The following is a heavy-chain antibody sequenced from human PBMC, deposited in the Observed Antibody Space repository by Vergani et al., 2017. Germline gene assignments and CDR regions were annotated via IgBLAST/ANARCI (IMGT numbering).Heavy chain of an antibody. CDR3: ARDRELLRYYYYYGMDV. J-gene: IGHJ6*02. CDR1: GGTFSSYA. Sequence: QVQLVQSGAEVKKPGSSVKVSCKASGGTFSSYAISWVRQAPGQGLEWMGRIIPIFDTANYAQKFQGRVTITADESTSTAYMELSSLRSEDTAVYYCARDRELLRYYYYYGMDVWGQGTTVTVSS. CDR2: IIPIFDTA. V-gene: IGHV1-69*13. D-gene: IGHD1-26*01.